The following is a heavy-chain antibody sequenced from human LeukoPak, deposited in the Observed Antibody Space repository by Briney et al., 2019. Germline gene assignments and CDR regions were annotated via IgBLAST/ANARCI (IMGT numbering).Heavy chain of an antibody. CDR3: ARWQRSGYDYEKGFDY. V-gene: IGHV4-34*01. J-gene: IGHJ4*02. Sequence: SETLPLTRAVYGGSFSGYYWSWIRQPPAKGLEWIGEINQSGSTNDNPSLKSRVTISVDTSRSWFSLKLSSVTAADTAVYYCARWQRSGYDYEKGFDYWGQGTLVTVSS. D-gene: IGHD5-12*01. CDR2: INQSGST. CDR1: GGSFSGYY.